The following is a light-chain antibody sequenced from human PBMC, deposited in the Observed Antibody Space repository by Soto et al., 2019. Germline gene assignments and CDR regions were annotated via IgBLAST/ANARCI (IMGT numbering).Light chain of an antibody. CDR3: QQYNSWPLT. CDR2: GAS. V-gene: IGKV3-20*01. J-gene: IGKJ4*01. CDR1: QSVSSSY. Sequence: EIVLTQSPGTLSLSPGERATLSCRASQSVSSSYLAWYQQKPGQAPRLLIYGASTRAPGIPDRFSGSGSGTDFTLTISRLEPEDFAVYYCQQYNSWPLTFGGGTKVEIK.